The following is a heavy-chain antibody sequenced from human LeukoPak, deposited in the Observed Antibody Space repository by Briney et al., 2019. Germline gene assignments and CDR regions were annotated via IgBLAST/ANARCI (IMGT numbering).Heavy chain of an antibody. CDR3: ARESPMTTNYAADV. CDR2: INPNSGST. J-gene: IGHJ3*01. V-gene: IGHV1-2*02. Sequence: ASVKVSCKASGYTFIDSYIHWFRQAPGQGLEWMGWINPNSGSTKYAQKFQARVSMTRATSITTAYLDLSRLTSGDTALYYCARESPMTTNYAADVWAQGTMVTVSS. CDR1: GYTFIDSY. D-gene: IGHD2-8*01.